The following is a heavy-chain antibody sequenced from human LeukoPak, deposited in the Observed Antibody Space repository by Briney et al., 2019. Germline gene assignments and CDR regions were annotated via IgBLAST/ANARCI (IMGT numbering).Heavy chain of an antibody. CDR3: SSPTWGGAFDI. CDR2: IKQDGSEK. V-gene: IGHV3-7*01. J-gene: IGHJ3*02. Sequence: PGGSLRLSCVGSGFTLSRYWMSWVRQAPGKGLEWVASIKQDGSEKYYVDSVKGRFTISRDNAENSLYLQMNNLRAEDTAVYYCSSPTWGGAFDIWGQGTKVTVSS. CDR1: GFTLSRYW. D-gene: IGHD3-16*01.